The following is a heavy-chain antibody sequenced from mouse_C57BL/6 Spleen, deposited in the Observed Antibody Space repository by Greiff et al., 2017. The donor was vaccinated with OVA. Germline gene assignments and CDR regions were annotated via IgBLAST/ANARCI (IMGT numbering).Heavy chain of an antibody. Sequence: QVQLQQPGAELVKPGASVKLSCKASGYTFTSYWMHWVKQRPGQGLEWIGMIHPNSGSTNYNEKFKSKATLTVDKSSSTAYMQLSSLTSEDSAVYYCARSEYSIHYFDYWGQGTTLTVSS. J-gene: IGHJ2*01. CDR3: ARSEYSIHYFDY. CDR1: GYTFTSYW. CDR2: IHPNSGST. V-gene: IGHV1-64*01. D-gene: IGHD2-5*01.